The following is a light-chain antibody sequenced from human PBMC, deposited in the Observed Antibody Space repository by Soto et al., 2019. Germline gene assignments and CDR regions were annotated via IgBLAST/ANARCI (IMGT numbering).Light chain of an antibody. V-gene: IGLV2-23*01. CDR3: HSYALSTLV. CDR2: EGT. CDR1: SSEFGTYSV. Sequence: QSALTQSASVSGSRGQSITISCTGTSSEFGTYSVVSWYQQHPGKAPKLLIYEGTKRPSGVSNRFSASESGNTASLTISGLQAEDEAVYYCHSYALSTLVFGGGTKLTVL. J-gene: IGLJ3*02.